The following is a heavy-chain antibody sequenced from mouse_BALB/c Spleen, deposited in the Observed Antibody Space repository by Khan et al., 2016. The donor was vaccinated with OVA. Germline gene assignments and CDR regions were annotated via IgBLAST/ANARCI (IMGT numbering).Heavy chain of an antibody. CDR3: ARDDGSSYGWFAY. V-gene: IGHV9-3*02. CDR1: GYTFTNYG. J-gene: IGHJ3*01. Sequence: QIQLVQSGPELKKPGETVKISCKASGYTFTNYGMNWVKQAPGKGLKWMGWINTNTGEPTYAEEFKGRFAFSLETSATTAYLQINNLKNEDTATYFCARDDGSSYGWFAYWGQGTLVTVSA. CDR2: INTNTGEP. D-gene: IGHD1-1*01.